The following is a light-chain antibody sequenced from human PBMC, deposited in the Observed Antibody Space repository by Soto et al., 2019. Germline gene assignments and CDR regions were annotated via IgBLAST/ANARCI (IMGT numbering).Light chain of an antibody. Sequence: EIVLTQSPATLSLSPGERATLSCRASQSIGTSLVWSKKKPGQPPRVIIYAASNRATDIPARFSGSGSGTDFTLTISSLDPEDFALYYCQQRSDWPPLTFGGGNKLEIK. CDR1: QSIGTS. CDR2: AAS. J-gene: IGKJ4*01. V-gene: IGKV3-11*01. CDR3: QQRSDWPPLT.